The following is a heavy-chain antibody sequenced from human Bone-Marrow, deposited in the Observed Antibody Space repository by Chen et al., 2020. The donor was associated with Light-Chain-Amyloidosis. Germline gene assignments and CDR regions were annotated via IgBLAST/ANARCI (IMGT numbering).Heavy chain of an antibody. CDR1: GFTFSDFG. Sequence: VQLVESGGGVAQPGTSLRLSCAASGFTFSDFGFHWVRQAPGKGLEWVAVQWFNGNDIFADSVRVRFTISRDSSKNMLFLQLNSLRVEDTAIYYCARDSIEGPTDFDYWGQGTLVTVSS. V-gene: IGHV3-33*01. J-gene: IGHJ4*02. D-gene: IGHD3-3*02. CDR2: QWFNGND. CDR3: ARDSIEGPTDFDY.